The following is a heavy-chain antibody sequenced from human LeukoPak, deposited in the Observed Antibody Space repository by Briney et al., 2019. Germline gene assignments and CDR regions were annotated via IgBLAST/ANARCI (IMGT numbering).Heavy chain of an antibody. D-gene: IGHD3-22*01. CDR2: INPRGGSA. J-gene: IGHJ4*02. Sequence: ASVKVSCKASGYTFTNYYIHWVRQAPGQGLEWMAIINPRGGSATSAQKFQGRVTMTRVTSTSTVYMELSSLRSEDTAVYYCARCQKSGDGYDSSGYSYDYWGQGALVTVSS. V-gene: IGHV1-46*01. CDR1: GYTFTNYY. CDR3: ARCQKSGDGYDSSGYSYDY.